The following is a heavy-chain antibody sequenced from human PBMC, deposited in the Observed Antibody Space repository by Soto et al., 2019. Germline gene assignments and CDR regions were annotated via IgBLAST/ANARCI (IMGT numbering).Heavy chain of an antibody. J-gene: IGHJ6*02. V-gene: IGHV1-18*01. D-gene: IGHD3-16*01. CDR3: AREGEMPYYYYGLDV. CDR2: ISGYNGHT. Sequence: QVQLVQSGAEVRKPGASVKVSCKASGYTFTTYGIIWVRQAPGQGLEWMGWISGYNGHTKYAQKFQGRVTMTTDTSTSTVYMDLRRLRSDDTAVYYCAREGEMPYYYYGLDVWGQGTTVTVSS. CDR1: GYTFTTYG.